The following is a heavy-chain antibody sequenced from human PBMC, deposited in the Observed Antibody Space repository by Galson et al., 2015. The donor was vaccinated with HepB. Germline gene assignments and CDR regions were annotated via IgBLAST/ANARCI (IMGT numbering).Heavy chain of an antibody. J-gene: IGHJ6*02. V-gene: IGHV1-18*01. D-gene: IGHD2-2*01. CDR2: ISAYNGNT. CDR1: GYTFTSYG. Sequence: SVKVSCKASGYTFTSYGISWVRQAPGQGLEWMGWISAYNGNTNYAQKLQGRVTMTTDTSTSTAYMELRSLRSDDTAVYYCARENTYTSWYYYYYGMDVWGQGTTVTVSS. CDR3: ARENTYTSWYYYYYGMDV.